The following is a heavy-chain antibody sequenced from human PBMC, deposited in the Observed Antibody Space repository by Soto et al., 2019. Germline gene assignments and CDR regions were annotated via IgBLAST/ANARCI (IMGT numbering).Heavy chain of an antibody. Sequence: QVQLQQWGAGLLKPSETLSLTCAVYDGSFSGYYWSWIRQPPGKGLEWIGEINHSGGTNYNPSLTSRVTISVDTSKNQFSLKLSSVTAADTAVYYCARNYGSGSYRTIDYWGQGTLVTVSS. CDR1: DGSFSGYY. J-gene: IGHJ4*02. D-gene: IGHD3-10*01. CDR2: INHSGGT. V-gene: IGHV4-34*01. CDR3: ARNYGSGSYRTIDY.